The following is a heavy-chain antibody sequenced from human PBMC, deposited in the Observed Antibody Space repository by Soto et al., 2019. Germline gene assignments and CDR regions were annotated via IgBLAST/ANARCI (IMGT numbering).Heavy chain of an antibody. D-gene: IGHD2-15*01. CDR3: ATMGTPATGLYFFDY. CDR1: GGSISSGDYY. Sequence: SETLSLTCTVSGGSISSGDYYWSWIRQPPGKGLEWIGYIYYSGSTYYNPSLKSRVTISVDTSKNQFSLKLSSVTAADTSVYYCATMGTPATGLYFFDYWGQGSLVTVSS. V-gene: IGHV4-30-4*01. CDR2: IYYSGST. J-gene: IGHJ4*02.